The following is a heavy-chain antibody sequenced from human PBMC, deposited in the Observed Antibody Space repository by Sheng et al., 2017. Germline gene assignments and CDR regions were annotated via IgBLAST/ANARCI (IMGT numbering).Heavy chain of an antibody. CDR1: VGPSVVTT. CDR3: ARGVAAAGTVYFDY. V-gene: IGHV4-34*01. J-gene: IGHJ4*02. CDR2: SIIVEAP. Sequence: QVQLQQWGAGLVEAFGDPCPSPXLSMVGPSVVTTGAGSASPQGRGWSGLGKSIIVEAPTTTRPSKSRVTISVDTSKNQFSLKLSSVTAADTAVYYCARGVAAAGTVYFDYWGQGTLVTVSS. D-gene: IGHD6-13*01.